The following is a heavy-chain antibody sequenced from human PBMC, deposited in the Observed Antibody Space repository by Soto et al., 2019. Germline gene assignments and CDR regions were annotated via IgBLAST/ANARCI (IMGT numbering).Heavy chain of an antibody. J-gene: IGHJ4*02. CDR2: INHSGST. Sequence: SETLSLTCAVYGGSFSGYYWSWIRQPPGKGLEWIGEINHSGSTNYNPSLKRGVIISVDTSKNQFSLKLSSVTAADTAVYYCARGRKIVVNDSSGYFDYWGQGTLVTVSS. D-gene: IGHD3-22*01. CDR3: ARGRKIVVNDSSGYFDY. CDR1: GGSFSGYY. V-gene: IGHV4-34*01.